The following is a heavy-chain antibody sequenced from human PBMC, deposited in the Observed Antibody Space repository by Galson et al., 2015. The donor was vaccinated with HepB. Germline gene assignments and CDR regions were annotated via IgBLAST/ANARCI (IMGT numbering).Heavy chain of an antibody. CDR1: GFTFSSYA. CDR3: ARDRWYSSSWSFHNYYYYGMDV. D-gene: IGHD6-13*01. V-gene: IGHV3-30-3*01. Sequence: LRLSCAASGFTFSSYAMHWVRQAPGKGLEWVAVISYDGSNKYYADSMKGRFTISRDNSKNTLYLQMNSLRAEDTAVYYCARDRWYSSSWSFHNYYYYGMDVWGQGTTVTVSS. J-gene: IGHJ6*02. CDR2: ISYDGSNK.